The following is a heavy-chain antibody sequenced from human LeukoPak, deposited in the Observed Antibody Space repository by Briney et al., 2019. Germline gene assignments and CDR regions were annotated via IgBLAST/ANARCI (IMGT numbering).Heavy chain of an antibody. V-gene: IGHV3-23*01. CDR1: GFTFSSYA. CDR2: ISGSGDST. D-gene: IGHD2-21*02. Sequence: GGSLRLSCAASGFTFSSYAMSRVRQAPGKGLESVSAISGSGDSTYYADSVKGRFTISRDNSKNTLYLQMNSLRAEDTALYYCAKDGDGDYYYYMDVWGKGTTVTVSS. J-gene: IGHJ6*03. CDR3: AKDGDGDYYYYMDV.